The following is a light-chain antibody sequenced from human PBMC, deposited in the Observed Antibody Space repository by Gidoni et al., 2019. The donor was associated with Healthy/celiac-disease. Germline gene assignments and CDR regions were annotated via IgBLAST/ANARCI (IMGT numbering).Light chain of an antibody. Sequence: EIVLTQSPATLSLSPGERATLSCRASQSVSIYLAWYQQEPGQAPRLLIYDASNRATGIPARFSGSGSGTDFTLTISSLEPEDFAVYYCQQRSNFSFXQXTRLEIK. V-gene: IGKV3-11*01. CDR2: DAS. CDR3: QQRSNFS. J-gene: IGKJ5*01. CDR1: QSVSIY.